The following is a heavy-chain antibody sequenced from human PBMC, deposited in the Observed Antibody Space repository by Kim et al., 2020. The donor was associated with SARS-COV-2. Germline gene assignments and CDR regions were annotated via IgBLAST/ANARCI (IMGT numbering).Heavy chain of an antibody. V-gene: IGHV1-46*01. CDR3: ASKEGSSWYDGYAFDI. Sequence: ASVKVSCKASGYTFTSYYMHWVRQAPGQGLEWMGIINPSGGSTSYAQKFQGRVTMTRDTSTSTVYMELSSLRSEDTAVYYCASKEGSSWYDGYAFDIWGQGTMVTVSS. D-gene: IGHD6-13*01. CDR2: INPSGGST. J-gene: IGHJ3*02. CDR1: GYTFTSYY.